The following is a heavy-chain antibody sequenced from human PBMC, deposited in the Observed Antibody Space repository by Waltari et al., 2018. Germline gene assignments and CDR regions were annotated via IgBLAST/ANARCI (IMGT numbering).Heavy chain of an antibody. V-gene: IGHV3-9*01. CDR3: AKDCDTAMDPRFCY. Sequence: EVQLVESGGGLVQPGRSLRLSCAASGFTFDDYAMHWVRQAPGKGLEWVSGISWNSGSIGYADAVKGRFTISRDNAKNSLYLQMNRLRAEDTALYYCAKDCDTAMDPRFCYWGQGTLVTVSS. D-gene: IGHD5-18*01. CDR2: ISWNSGSI. CDR1: GFTFDDYA. J-gene: IGHJ4*02.